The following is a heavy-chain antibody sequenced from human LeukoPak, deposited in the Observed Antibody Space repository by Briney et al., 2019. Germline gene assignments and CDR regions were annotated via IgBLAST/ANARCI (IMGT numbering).Heavy chain of an antibody. Sequence: GGSLRLSCAASGFTFSSYDVHWVRQAPGKGLEWVAVISYDGNDKYYADSVKGRFTVSRDKSKNTLYLQMNSLRGEDTAVYYCARVYESYSLDYWGQGTLVTVSS. CDR1: GFTFSSYD. J-gene: IGHJ4*02. V-gene: IGHV3-30*04. D-gene: IGHD1-26*01. CDR3: ARVYESYSLDY. CDR2: ISYDGNDK.